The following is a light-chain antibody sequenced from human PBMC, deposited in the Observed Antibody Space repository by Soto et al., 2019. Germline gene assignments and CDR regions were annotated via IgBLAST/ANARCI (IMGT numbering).Light chain of an antibody. CDR1: QGISDY. CDR3: QQFNAYPLT. CDR2: GAS. V-gene: IGKV1-9*01. J-gene: IGKJ4*01. Sequence: DIQLTQSPSFLSASVGDRVTISCRASQGISDYLAWYQQKPGKAPKLLIYGASTLQSGAPSRFSGSASGTEFTLTISSLQPADFATYFCQQFNAYPLTFGGGIKLEIK.